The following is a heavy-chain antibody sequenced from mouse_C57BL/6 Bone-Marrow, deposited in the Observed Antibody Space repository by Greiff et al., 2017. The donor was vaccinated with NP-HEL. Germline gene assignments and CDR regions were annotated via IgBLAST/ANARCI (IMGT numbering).Heavy chain of an antibody. V-gene: IGHV1-74*01. CDR2: IHPSDSDT. CDR3: AIPWRGYSWDFDV. Sequence: VQLQQSGAELVKPGASVKVSCKASGYTFTSYWMHWVKQRPGQGLEWIGRIHPSDSDTNYNQKFKGKATLTVDKSSSTAYMPLSSLTSEDSAVYYCAIPWRGYSWDFDVWGTGTTVTVSS. D-gene: IGHD2-3*01. J-gene: IGHJ1*03. CDR1: GYTFTSYW.